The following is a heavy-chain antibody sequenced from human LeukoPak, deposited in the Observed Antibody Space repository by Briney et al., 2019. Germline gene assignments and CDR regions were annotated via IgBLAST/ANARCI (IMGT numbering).Heavy chain of an antibody. J-gene: IGHJ5*02. D-gene: IGHD3-22*01. CDR2: IYYSGST. CDR1: GGSISSYY. CDR3: ARVTGVRNLYYDSRRGWFDP. V-gene: IGHV4-59*01. Sequence: PSETLSLTCTVSGGSISSYYWSWIRQPPGKGLEWIGYIYYSGSTNYNPSLKSRVTISVDTSMNQFSLKLSSVTAADTAVYYCARVTGVRNLYYDSRRGWFDPWGQGTLVTVSS.